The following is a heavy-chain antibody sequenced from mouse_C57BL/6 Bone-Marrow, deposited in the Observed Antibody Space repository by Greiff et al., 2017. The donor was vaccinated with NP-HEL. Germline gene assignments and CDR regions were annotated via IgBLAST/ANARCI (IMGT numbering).Heavy chain of an antibody. V-gene: IGHV1-18*01. CDR2: INPNNGGT. CDR3: ARALMGTGSSRYYFDY. D-gene: IGHD1-1*01. CDR1: GYTFTDYN. J-gene: IGHJ2*01. Sequence: VQLQQSGPELVKPGASVKIPCKASGYTFTDYNMDWVKQSHGKSLEWIGDINPNNGGTIYNQKFKGKATLTVDKSSSTAYMELRSLTSEDTAVYYCARALMGTGSSRYYFDYWGQGTTLTVSS.